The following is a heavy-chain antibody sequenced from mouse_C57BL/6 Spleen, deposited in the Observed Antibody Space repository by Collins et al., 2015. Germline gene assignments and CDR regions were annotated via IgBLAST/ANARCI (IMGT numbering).Heavy chain of an antibody. CDR3: AGYYGSSYFDY. V-gene: IGHV1-22*01. CDR1: GYTFTDYN. CDR2: INPNNGDT. D-gene: IGHD1-1*01. J-gene: IGHJ2*01. Sequence: EVQLQQSGPELVKPGTSVKMSCKASGYTFTDYNMHWVKQSHGKSLEWIGYINPNNGDTSYNQKFKGKATLTVNMSSSTAYMELRSLTSEDSAVYYCAGYYGSSYFDYWGQGTTLTVSS.